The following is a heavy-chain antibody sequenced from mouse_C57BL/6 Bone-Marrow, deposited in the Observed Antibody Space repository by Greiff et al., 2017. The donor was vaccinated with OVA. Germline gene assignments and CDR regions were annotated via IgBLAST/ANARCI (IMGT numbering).Heavy chain of an antibody. CDR2: ILPGSGSD. J-gene: IGHJ1*03. V-gene: IGHV1-9*01. D-gene: IGHD1-1*01. CDR3: ARDTTGGYFDV. Sequence: QVQLQQSGAELMKPGASVKLSCKATGYTFTGYWIEWVKQRPGHGLEWIGEILPGSGSDKYNEKFYSNATFTSDTSSSTAYMQLSSLTTEDSAVYYCARDTTGGYFDVWGTGTTVTVSS. CDR1: GYTFTGYW.